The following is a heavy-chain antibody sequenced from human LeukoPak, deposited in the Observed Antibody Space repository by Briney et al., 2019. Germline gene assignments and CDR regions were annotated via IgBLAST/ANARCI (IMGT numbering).Heavy chain of an antibody. D-gene: IGHD3-3*01. CDR2: IYPGDSDT. CDR3: ARVSGSGYHHPGYYYMDA. V-gene: IGHV5-51*01. J-gene: IGHJ6*03. Sequence: GESLKISCKASGYSFSNYWIGWVRQMAGKGLEWMGIIYPGDSDTRYSPSFQGQVTISADKSISTAYLQWSSLKASDTAMYYCARVSGSGYHHPGYYYMDAWGKGTTVTVSS. CDR1: GYSFSNYW.